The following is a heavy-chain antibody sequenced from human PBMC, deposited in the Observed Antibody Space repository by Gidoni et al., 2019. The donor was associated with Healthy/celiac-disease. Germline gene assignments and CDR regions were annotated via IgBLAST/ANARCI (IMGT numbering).Heavy chain of an antibody. Sequence: QVQLGQSGAEVKKPGSLGRVCCKAAGGTFSSYAISWLRQAPGQGLEWRKRISPIRGIANYAQKFQGRVTITADKSTSTAYMELSSLRSEDTAVYYCARVSDYWGQGTLVTVSS. CDR2: ISPIRGIA. D-gene: IGHD1-20*01. CDR3: ARVSDY. J-gene: IGHJ4*02. CDR1: GGTFSSYA. V-gene: IGHV1-69*04.